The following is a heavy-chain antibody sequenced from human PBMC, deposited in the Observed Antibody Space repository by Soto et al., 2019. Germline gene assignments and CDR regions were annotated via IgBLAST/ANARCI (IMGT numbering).Heavy chain of an antibody. Sequence: GSLRLSCAASGFTFSSYDMHWVRQPTEKGLEWVSAIGTAGDTYYPGSVKGRFTISRENAKNSLYLQMNSLKTDDTAVYYCTGVDTFMVDTFDIWGQGTMVTVSS. D-gene: IGHD5-18*01. CDR1: GFTFSSYD. V-gene: IGHV3-13*04. CDR3: TGVDTFMVDTFDI. J-gene: IGHJ3*02. CDR2: IGTAGDT.